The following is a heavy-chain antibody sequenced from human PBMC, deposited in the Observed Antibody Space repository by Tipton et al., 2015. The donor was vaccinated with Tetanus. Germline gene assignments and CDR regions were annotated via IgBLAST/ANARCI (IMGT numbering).Heavy chain of an antibody. CDR2: SWYDGTDK. Sequence: SLRLSCVASGFTFSSYWMHWVRQAPGKGLEWLAVSWYDGTDKYYADSVKGRFTISRDNSKNTLYLQMNSLRAEDTALYYCAREADCSGGSCFSGDFDTWGQGTQVTVSS. CDR1: GFTFSSYW. CDR3: AREADCSGGSCFSGDFDT. V-gene: IGHV3-33*01. J-gene: IGHJ4*02. D-gene: IGHD2-15*01.